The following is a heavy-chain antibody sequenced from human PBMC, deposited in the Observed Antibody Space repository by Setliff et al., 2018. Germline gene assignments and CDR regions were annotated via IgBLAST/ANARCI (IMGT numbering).Heavy chain of an antibody. CDR1: GYTFINYE. Sequence: ASVKVSCKASGYTFINYEINWVRQATGQGLEWMGGMNPNNGNTGYAQKFQGRVTMTRNTSTSTAYMELSSLRSEDTAVYYCARTTRSYFDYWGQGTLVTVSS. D-gene: IGHD4-17*01. CDR3: ARTTRSYFDY. CDR2: MNPNNGNT. J-gene: IGHJ4*02. V-gene: IGHV1-8*02.